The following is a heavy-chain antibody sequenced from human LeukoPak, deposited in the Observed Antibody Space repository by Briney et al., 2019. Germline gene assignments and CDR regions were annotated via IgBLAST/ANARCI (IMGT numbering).Heavy chain of an antibody. D-gene: IGHD3-10*01. CDR1: GGSFSGYY. CDR3: ARGVFMVRGVIDY. CDR2: INHSGST. Sequence: SETLSLTCAVYGGSFSGYYWSWIRQPPGKGLEWIGEINHSGSTKYNPSLKSRVTISVDTSKNQFSLKLSSVTAADTAVYYCARGVFMVRGVIDYWGQGTLVTVSS. V-gene: IGHV4-34*01. J-gene: IGHJ4*02.